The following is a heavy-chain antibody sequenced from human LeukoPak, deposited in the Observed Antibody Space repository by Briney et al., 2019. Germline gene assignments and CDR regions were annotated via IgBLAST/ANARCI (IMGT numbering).Heavy chain of an antibody. J-gene: IGHJ3*01. CDR1: GGTFSGYY. V-gene: IGHV4-34*01. Sequence: SETLSLTCAVYGGTFSGYYWNWIRHSPGKGLEWIGEINYSGSSNYNPSLKSRATISVDTSINQFSLKLNSTAADTAIYYCARGTPRFDSWSQGTMVTVS. CDR2: INYSGSS. CDR3: ARGTPRFDS. D-gene: IGHD2-15*01.